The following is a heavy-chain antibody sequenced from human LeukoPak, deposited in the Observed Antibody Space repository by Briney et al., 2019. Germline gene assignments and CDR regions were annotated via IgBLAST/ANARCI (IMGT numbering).Heavy chain of an antibody. CDR1: GFAFSSYA. V-gene: IGHV3-23*01. CDR2: ISDSGGTT. D-gene: IGHD5-12*01. J-gene: IGHJ4*02. CDR3: ASVIKGSGYDGFDY. Sequence: GGSLRLSCAASGFAFSSYAMSWVRQAPGKGLEWVSAISDSGGTTYYADSVKGRFTISRDNSRNTLYLQMSSLRAEDTAVYYCASVIKGSGYDGFDYWGQGTLVTVSS.